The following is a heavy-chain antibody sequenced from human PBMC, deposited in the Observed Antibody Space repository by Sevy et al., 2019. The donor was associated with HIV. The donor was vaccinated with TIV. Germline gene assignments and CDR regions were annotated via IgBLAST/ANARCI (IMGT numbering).Heavy chain of an antibody. CDR1: GFTFSSYA. CDR2: ISGSGGST. D-gene: IGHD3-22*01. CDR3: ATLSRRGYYYGYFDY. J-gene: IGHJ4*02. V-gene: IGHV3-23*01. Sequence: GGSLRLSCAASGFTFSSYAMSWVRQAPGKGLEWVSAISGSGGSTYYAGSVKGRFTISRDNSKNTLYLQMNSLRAEDTAVYYCATLSRRGYYYGYFDYWGQGTLVTVSS.